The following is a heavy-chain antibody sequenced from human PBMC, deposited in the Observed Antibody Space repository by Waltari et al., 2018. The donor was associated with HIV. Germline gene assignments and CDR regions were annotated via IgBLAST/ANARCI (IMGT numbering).Heavy chain of an antibody. Sequence: VNLVESGGRVAQPGGSLTLTCAASGFTFSAFTMHWVRQAPGKGLEGVSLLRGNSRAAFYSDSVEGRFFISRDNSKKLVYLHMNSLRTEDTALYYCVKEHPTGWPNFDSWGQGTLVTVSS. CDR3: VKEHPTGWPNFDS. V-gene: IGHV3-43*01. J-gene: IGHJ4*02. CDR2: LRGNSRAA. CDR1: GFTFSAFT. D-gene: IGHD6-19*01.